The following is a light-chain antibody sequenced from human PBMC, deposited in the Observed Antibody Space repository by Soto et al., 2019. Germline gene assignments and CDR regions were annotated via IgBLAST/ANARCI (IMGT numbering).Light chain of an antibody. V-gene: IGKV1-9*01. CDR2: PAS. CDR1: QDISTS. CDR3: QHLRTYPFS. J-gene: IGKJ2*03. Sequence: IQLTQSPSFLSASVGDGVTVSCRASQDISTSLAWFQQKAGKVPQLLVYPASTLQDGVPSRFSGSGSGTYFTLTINNLQAEDFATYYCQHLRTYPFSFGQGTKVDIK.